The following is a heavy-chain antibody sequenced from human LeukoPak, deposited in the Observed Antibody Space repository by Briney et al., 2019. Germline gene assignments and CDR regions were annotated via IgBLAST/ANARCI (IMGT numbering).Heavy chain of an antibody. D-gene: IGHD3-16*01. Sequence: GGSLRLSCVGSGFAFGVHAMSWVRQAPGKGPEWVATIGSGADLFYAESVKGRFTISRDDPRNTVWLQMNSLRAEDTALYYCAKDWAPHNRVYDCLDAWGQGTQVTVSS. CDR3: AKDWAPHNRVYDCLDA. CDR1: GFAFGVHA. J-gene: IGHJ5*02. CDR2: IGSGADL. V-gene: IGHV3-23*01.